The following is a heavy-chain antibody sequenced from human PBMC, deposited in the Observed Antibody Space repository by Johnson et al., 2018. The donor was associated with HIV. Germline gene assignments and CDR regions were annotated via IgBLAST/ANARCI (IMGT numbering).Heavy chain of an antibody. Sequence: IESKSDGGAADYAAPLEGRFTISRYDSRSTLYLQMNSLKTEDTAVYYCTTAIFGVIVHAFDIWGQGTIVTVSS. J-gene: IGHJ3*02. CDR2: IESKSDGGAA. V-gene: IGHV3-15*04. CDR3: TTAIFGVIVHAFDI. D-gene: IGHD3-3*01.